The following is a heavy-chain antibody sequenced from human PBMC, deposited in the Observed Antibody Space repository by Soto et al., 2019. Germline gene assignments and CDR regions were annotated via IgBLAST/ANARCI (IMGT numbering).Heavy chain of an antibody. D-gene: IGHD3-9*01. CDR1: GFTFDDYA. V-gene: IGHV3-9*01. Sequence: EVQLVESGGGLVQPGRSLRLSCAASGFTFDDYAMHWVRQAPGKGLEWVSGISWNSGSIGYADTVKGRFTISRDNAKNSLYLQMNSLRAEDTALYYCAKDIYGRVVSDDILPGYPYYMDVWGKGTTVTVSS. J-gene: IGHJ6*03. CDR2: ISWNSGSI. CDR3: AKDIYGRVVSDDILPGYPYYMDV.